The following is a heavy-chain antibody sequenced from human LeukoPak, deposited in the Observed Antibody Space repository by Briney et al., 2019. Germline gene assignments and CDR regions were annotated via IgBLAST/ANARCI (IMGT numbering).Heavy chain of an antibody. Sequence: PGGSLRLSCAASGFNFRDYGMHWVRRTPGKGLEWVAFIRYDGSNKYYADSVKGRFTISRDNSKNTLYLQMNSLRAEDTAVYYCAKDQYSSGWYIGYYYYMDVWGKGTTVTISS. J-gene: IGHJ6*03. CDR2: IRYDGSNK. V-gene: IGHV3-30*02. D-gene: IGHD6-19*01. CDR3: AKDQYSSGWYIGYYYYMDV. CDR1: GFNFRDYG.